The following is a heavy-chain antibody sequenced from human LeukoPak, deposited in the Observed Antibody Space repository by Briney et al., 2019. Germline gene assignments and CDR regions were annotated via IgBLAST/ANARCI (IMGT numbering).Heavy chain of an antibody. CDR3: ARGDGYNFFDF. J-gene: IGHJ4*02. V-gene: IGHV3-66*02. D-gene: IGHD5-24*01. CDR1: GVTVSSNY. Sequence: GGSLRLSCAASGVTVSSNYTNWVRQAPGKGLEWVSVIYVGGNTYYADSVKGRFTISRDNPKNTLYLQMNSLRAEDTAVYYCARGDGYNFFDFWGQGTLVTVSS. CDR2: IYVGGNT.